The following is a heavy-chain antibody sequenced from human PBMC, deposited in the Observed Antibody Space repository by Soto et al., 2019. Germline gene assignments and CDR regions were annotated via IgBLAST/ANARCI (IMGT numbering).Heavy chain of an antibody. J-gene: IGHJ6*02. Sequence: QVKLVESGGGVVQPGRSLTLSCAASDFTFSNYGMHWVRQAPGKGLEWVAVILNDGSNRFHADSVKDRFTISRDNSKNTLYLQITRLRAEDTAVYYCARDDEYSGNGMDVWGQGTTVTVS. CDR1: DFTFSNYG. CDR2: ILNDGSNR. CDR3: ARDDEYSGNGMDV. D-gene: IGHD3-10*01. V-gene: IGHV3-33*01.